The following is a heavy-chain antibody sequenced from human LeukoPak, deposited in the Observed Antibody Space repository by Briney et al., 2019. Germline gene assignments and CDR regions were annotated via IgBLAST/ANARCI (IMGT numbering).Heavy chain of an antibody. D-gene: IGHD6-19*01. CDR1: GYTFTSYY. V-gene: IGHV1-46*01. CDR2: INPSGGST. CDR3: ARVGYSSGWYVAFDI. Sequence: ASVKVSCKASGYTFTSYYMHWVRQAPGQGLEWMGIINPSGGSTSYAQKFQGRVTMTGDTSTSTVYMELSSLRSEDTAVYYCARVGYSSGWYVAFDIWGQGTMVTVSS. J-gene: IGHJ3*02.